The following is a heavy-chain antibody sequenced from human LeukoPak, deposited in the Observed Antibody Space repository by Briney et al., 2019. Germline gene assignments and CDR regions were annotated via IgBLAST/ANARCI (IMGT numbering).Heavy chain of an antibody. CDR1: GFTFSSYW. CDR3: ARVMSASVWRSYGSYYYYYYMDI. D-gene: IGHD3-16*01. J-gene: IGHJ6*03. CDR2: IKQDGSEK. Sequence: GGSLRLSCAASGFTFSSYWMSWVRQAPGKGLEWVANIKQDGSEKYSVDSVKGRFTISRDDAKNSLYMQMNSLRAEDTAVYYCARVMSASVWRSYGSYYYYYYMDIWGKGTTVTVSS. V-gene: IGHV3-7*01.